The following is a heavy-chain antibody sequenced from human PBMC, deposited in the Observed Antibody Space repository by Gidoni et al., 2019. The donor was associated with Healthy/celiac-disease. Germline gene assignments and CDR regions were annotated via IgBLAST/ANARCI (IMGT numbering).Heavy chain of an antibody. V-gene: IGHV3-33*01. Sequence: QVQLVESGGGVVQTGRSLGLPCAASGFTFSSYGMHWVRQPPGKGREWVAVIWYDGSNKYYADSVKGRFTISRDNSKNTLYLQMNSLRAEDTAVYYCARGRRWLQLRAFDIWGQGTMVTVSS. CDR3: ARGRRWLQLRAFDI. D-gene: IGHD5-12*01. J-gene: IGHJ3*02. CDR1: GFTFSSYG. CDR2: IWYDGSNK.